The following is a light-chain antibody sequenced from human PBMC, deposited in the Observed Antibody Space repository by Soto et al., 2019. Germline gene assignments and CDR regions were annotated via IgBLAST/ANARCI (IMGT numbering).Light chain of an antibody. CDR2: GAF. CDR1: QSVSSN. CDR3: QQYNDWPRT. J-gene: IGKJ1*01. Sequence: EIVMTQSPATLSVSPGERATLSCRASQSVSSNLAWYQHKPGQAPRLLIYGAFTRATGIPGRFSGSGSGTEFTLTISSLQSEDFAVYYCQQYNDWPRTFGQGTKV. V-gene: IGKV3-15*01.